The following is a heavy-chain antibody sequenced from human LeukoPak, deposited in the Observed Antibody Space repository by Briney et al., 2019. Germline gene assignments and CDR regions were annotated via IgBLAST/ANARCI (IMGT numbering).Heavy chain of an antibody. Sequence: PSETLSLTCTVSGGSISSGSYYWSWIRQPAGKGLEWIGRIYTSGSTNYNPSLKSRVTISVDTSKNQFSLKLSSVTAADTAVYYCARVDKLGYYYYMDVWGKGTTVTISS. J-gene: IGHJ6*03. CDR3: ARVDKLGYYYYMDV. D-gene: IGHD6-6*01. CDR2: IYTSGST. CDR1: GGSISSGSYY. V-gene: IGHV4-61*02.